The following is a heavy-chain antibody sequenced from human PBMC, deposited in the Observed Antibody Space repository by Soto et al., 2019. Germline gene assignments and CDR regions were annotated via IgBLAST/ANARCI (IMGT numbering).Heavy chain of an antibody. CDR3: ANTFYDILTGSPTGFDY. Sequence: EGSLRLSCSPSGFSFSSYSMTSVRRAPGNRLEWVSAISGSGGSTYYADSVKGRFTISRDNSKNTLYLQMNSLRAEDTAVYYCANTFYDILTGSPTGFDYWGQGTLVTVSS. CDR1: GFSFSSYS. CDR2: ISGSGGST. V-gene: IGHV3-23*01. J-gene: IGHJ4*02. D-gene: IGHD3-9*01.